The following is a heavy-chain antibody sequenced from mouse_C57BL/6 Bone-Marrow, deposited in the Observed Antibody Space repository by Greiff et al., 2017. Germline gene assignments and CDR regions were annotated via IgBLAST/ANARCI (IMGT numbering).Heavy chain of an antibody. CDR1: GFTFSSYA. V-gene: IGHV5-4*01. CDR3: ARDQIQYYFDY. CDR2: ISDGGSYT. J-gene: IGHJ2*01. Sequence: EVQLVESGGGLVKPGGSLKLSCAASGFTFSSYAMSWVRQTPEKRLEWVATISDGGSYTYYPDNVKGRFTISRDNAKNNLYLQMSHLKSEDTAMYYCARDQIQYYFDYWGQGTTLTVSS.